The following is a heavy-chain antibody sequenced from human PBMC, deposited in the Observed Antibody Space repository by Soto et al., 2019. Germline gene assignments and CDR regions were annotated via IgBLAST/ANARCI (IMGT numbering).Heavy chain of an antibody. V-gene: IGHV3-30-3*01. D-gene: IGHD6-19*01. CDR2: ISYDGSNK. Sequence: GGSLRLSCAASGFTFSNYAMHWVRQAPGKGLEWVAVISYDGSNKYHADSVKGRFTISRDNSKNTLYLQMNSLRAEDTAVYYCARDLLLIAVALDYWGQGTLVTVSS. CDR3: ARDLLLIAVALDY. CDR1: GFTFSNYA. J-gene: IGHJ4*02.